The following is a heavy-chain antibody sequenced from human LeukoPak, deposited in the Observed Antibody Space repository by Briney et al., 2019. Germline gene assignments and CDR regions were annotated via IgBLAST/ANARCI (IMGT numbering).Heavy chain of an antibody. J-gene: IGHJ6*03. Sequence: SETLSLTCTVSGGSISSYYWSWIRQPPRKGLEWIGYIHYTGSTNYNPSLKSRVTISVDTSKNQFSLKLSSVTAADTAVYYCARVEEGYGSGRRENYYYYYMDVWSKGTTVTISS. D-gene: IGHD3-10*01. CDR1: GGSISSYY. CDR3: ARVEEGYGSGRRENYYYYYMDV. V-gene: IGHV4-59*01. CDR2: IHYTGST.